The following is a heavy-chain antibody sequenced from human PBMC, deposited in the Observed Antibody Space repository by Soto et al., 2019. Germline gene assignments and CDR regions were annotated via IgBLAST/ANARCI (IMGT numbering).Heavy chain of an antibody. CDR3: TTDDPINRY. Sequence: VQLVESGGGLVNPGGSLRLSCAASGFTFSNAWMSWVRQAPGKGLEWVGRIKSKTNGGTTDYAALVKGRFTISRDDSNNMLYLQMNSLKTEDTAVYYCTTDDPINRYWGQGPLVTVSS. CDR2: IKSKTNGGTT. V-gene: IGHV3-15*01. J-gene: IGHJ4*02. CDR1: GFTFSNAW.